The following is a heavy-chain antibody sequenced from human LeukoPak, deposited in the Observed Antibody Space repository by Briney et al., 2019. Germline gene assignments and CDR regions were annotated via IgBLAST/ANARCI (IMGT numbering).Heavy chain of an antibody. CDR1: RDRLSSNSAA. Sequence: SQTLSLTCVISRDRLSSNSAAWNSIRQSPSSGLEWLGRTYFRSKWYNDYAVSVKGRITINPDTSKNQFSLQLNTVTPEDTAVYYCAREFMVRGTSVDVCGQGTTVTVSS. D-gene: IGHD3-10*01. CDR3: AREFMVRGTSVDV. CDR2: TYFRSKWYN. V-gene: IGHV6-1*01. J-gene: IGHJ6*02.